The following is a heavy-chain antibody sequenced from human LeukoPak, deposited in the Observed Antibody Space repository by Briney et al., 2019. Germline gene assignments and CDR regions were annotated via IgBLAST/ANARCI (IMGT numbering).Heavy chain of an antibody. CDR2: ISGNGDTT. Sequence: GGSLRLSCAASGFTFSNYAMNWVRQAPGKGLEWVSLISGNGDTTYYAASVKGRFTISRDNSKNTLYLQMNSLRAEDTAVYYCAKDNYGSGAREYWGQGTLVTVSS. D-gene: IGHD3-10*01. J-gene: IGHJ4*02. CDR3: AKDNYGSGAREY. CDR1: GFTFSNYA. V-gene: IGHV3-23*01.